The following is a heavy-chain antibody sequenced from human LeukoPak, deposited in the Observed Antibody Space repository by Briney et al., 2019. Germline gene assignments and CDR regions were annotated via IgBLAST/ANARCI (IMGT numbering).Heavy chain of an antibody. J-gene: IGHJ4*02. Sequence: GGSLRLSCAASGFTFSSYAMSWVRQAPGKGLEWVSAISGSGGSTYYADSVKGRFTISRDNSKNTLYLQMNSLRAEDTAVYYCARQFGELWCGDYWGQGTLVTVSS. D-gene: IGHD3-10*01. CDR2: ISGSGGST. CDR3: ARQFGELWCGDY. CDR1: GFTFSSYA. V-gene: IGHV3-23*01.